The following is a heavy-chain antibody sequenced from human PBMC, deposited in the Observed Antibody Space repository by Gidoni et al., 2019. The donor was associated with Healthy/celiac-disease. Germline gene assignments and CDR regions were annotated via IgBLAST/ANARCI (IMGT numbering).Heavy chain of an antibody. V-gene: IGHV3-23*01. D-gene: IGHD2-21*02. CDR2: ISGSGGST. J-gene: IGHJ4*02. Sequence: EVQLLESGGGLVQPGGCLRLSCAASGFPFSSYAMSWVRQAPGKGLEWVSAISGSGGSTNYADAVKGRFTISRDNSKNTLYLQMNSLRAEDTAVYYCAKDFFPENGGNSIWGQGTLVTVSS. CDR1: GFPFSSYA. CDR3: AKDFFPENGGNSI.